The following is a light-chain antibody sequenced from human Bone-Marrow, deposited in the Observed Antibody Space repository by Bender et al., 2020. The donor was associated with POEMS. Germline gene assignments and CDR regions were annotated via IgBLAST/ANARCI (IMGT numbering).Light chain of an antibody. J-gene: IGLJ3*02. V-gene: IGLV2-14*02. Sequence: QSALTQPASVSGSPGQSITISCTGTSSDLGGSNLVSWYQQRPGKAPKLLIYGYNNRPSGVPDRFSGSKSGTSASLAITGLQAEDEGDYYCQSYDNSLGGWVFGGGTKLTVL. CDR1: SSDLGGSNL. CDR2: GYN. CDR3: QSYDNSLGGWV.